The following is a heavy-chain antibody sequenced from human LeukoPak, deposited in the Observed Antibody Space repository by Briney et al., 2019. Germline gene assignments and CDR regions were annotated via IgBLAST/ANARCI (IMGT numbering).Heavy chain of an antibody. Sequence: SETLSLTCAVSGGSISSGGYSWSWIRQPLGKGLEWIGYIYHSGSTYYNPSLKSRVTISVDRSKNQFSLKLSSVTATDTAVYYCARGPLRYFPGGDYYYYGMDVWGQGTTVTVSS. D-gene: IGHD3-9*01. J-gene: IGHJ6*02. CDR1: GGSISSGGYS. CDR3: ARGPLRYFPGGDYYYYGMDV. CDR2: IYHSGST. V-gene: IGHV4-30-2*01.